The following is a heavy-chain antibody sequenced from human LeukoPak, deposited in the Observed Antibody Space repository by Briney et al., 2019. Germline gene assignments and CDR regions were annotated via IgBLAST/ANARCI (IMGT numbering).Heavy chain of an antibody. CDR2: IKQDGSEK. CDR1: GFTFSSYW. D-gene: IGHD1-26*01. CDR3: ARDYSGGYYSPEIDY. J-gene: IGHJ4*02. V-gene: IGHV3-7*01. Sequence: GGSLRLSCAASGFTFSSYWMSWVRQAPGKGLEWVANIKQDGSEKYYVDSVKGRFTISRDNAKNSLYLQMNSLRAEDTAVYYCARDYSGGYYSPEIDYWGQGTLVTVSS.